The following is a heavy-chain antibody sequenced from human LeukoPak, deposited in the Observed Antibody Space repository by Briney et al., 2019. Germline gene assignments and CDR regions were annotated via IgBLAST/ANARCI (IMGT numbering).Heavy chain of an antibody. CDR2: IYYSGST. CDR3: ARATGYYSSGPFCYMDV. Sequence: SETLSITCTVSGGSINSHYWNWIRQPPGKGLEWIGYIYYSGSTNYNPSLKTRVTISVDTSKSQFSLKLNSVTAADTAVYYCARATGYYSSGPFCYMDVWGEGTTVTVS. J-gene: IGHJ6*03. D-gene: IGHD3-10*01. CDR1: GGSINSHY. V-gene: IGHV4-59*11.